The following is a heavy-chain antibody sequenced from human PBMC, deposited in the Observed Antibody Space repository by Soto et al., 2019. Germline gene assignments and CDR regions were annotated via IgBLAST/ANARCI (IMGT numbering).Heavy chain of an antibody. V-gene: IGHV4-34*01. J-gene: IGHJ4*02. Sequence: SETLSLTCAVYGGSFSGYYWSWIRQPPGKGLEWIGEINHSGSTNYNPSLKSRVTISVDTSKNQFSLKLSSVTAADTAVYYCARREVDLHNSSSWYEYWGQGTLVTVSS. CDR1: GGSFSGYY. CDR3: ARREVDLHNSSSWYEY. CDR2: INHSGST. D-gene: IGHD6-13*01.